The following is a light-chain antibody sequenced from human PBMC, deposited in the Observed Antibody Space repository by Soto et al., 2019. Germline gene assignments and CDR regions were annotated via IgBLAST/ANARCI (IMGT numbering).Light chain of an antibody. CDR3: LHYGGSPLT. CDR2: GAS. J-gene: IGKJ5*01. CDR1: QSVSSY. Sequence: EVVLTQSPVTLSLSPGERATLSCRASQSVSSYLAWYQQKPGQAPRLLIYGASTRTTGIPDRFSGSGSGTDFTLTIGRLEPGDFAVYYCLHYGGSPLTFGQGTRLET. V-gene: IGKV3-20*01.